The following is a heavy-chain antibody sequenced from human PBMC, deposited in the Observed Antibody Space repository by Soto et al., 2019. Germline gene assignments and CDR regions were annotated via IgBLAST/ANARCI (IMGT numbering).Heavy chain of an antibody. CDR2: IYYSGST. CDR1: GGSLTSYY. D-gene: IGHD6-13*01. CDR3: ARAGSWHTPFDH. J-gene: IGHJ4*02. V-gene: IGHV4-59*01. Sequence: QVQLQESGPGLVKPLETLSLTCTVSGGSLTSYYWTWIRQPPGKGLEWIGYIYYSGSTNYNPSLKSRVTISVDTSKNQFSLNLNSVTVADTAVYYCARAGSWHTPFDHWGQGTLVTVSS.